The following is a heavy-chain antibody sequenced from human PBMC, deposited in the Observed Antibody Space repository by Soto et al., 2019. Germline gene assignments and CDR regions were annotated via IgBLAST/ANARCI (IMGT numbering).Heavy chain of an antibody. CDR3: AREGYDYSIV. CDR2: INHSGST. Sequence: SETLSLTCAVYGGSFSGYYWSWIRQPPGKGLEWIGEINHSGSTNYNPSLKSRVTISVDTSKNQFSLKLSSVTAADTAVYYCAREGYDYSIVWGQGTLVTVSS. V-gene: IGHV4-34*01. CDR1: GGSFSGYY. J-gene: IGHJ4*02. D-gene: IGHD4-4*01.